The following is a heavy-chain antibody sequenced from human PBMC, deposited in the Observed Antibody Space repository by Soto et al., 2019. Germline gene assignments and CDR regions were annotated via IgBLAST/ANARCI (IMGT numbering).Heavy chain of an antibody. Sequence: ASVKVSCKASGYTFTSYSMHWVRQAPGQRLEWMGWINAGNSNTNYSQEGQGRATITRDTSASTTYMELSSVRSEDTAVYYCERGVHDLRYFGWSHYAFDIWGQGTMVTVSS. V-gene: IGHV1-3*03. CDR3: ERGVHDLRYFGWSHYAFDI. J-gene: IGHJ3*02. CDR2: INAGNSNT. CDR1: GYTFTSYS. D-gene: IGHD3-9*01.